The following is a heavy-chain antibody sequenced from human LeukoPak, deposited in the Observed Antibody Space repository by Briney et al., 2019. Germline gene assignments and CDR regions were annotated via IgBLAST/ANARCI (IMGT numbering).Heavy chain of an antibody. CDR1: GFTFSSYS. CDR2: ISSSSSYI. CDR3: AKAYGHRKGYSSSPEGLFDY. J-gene: IGHJ4*02. Sequence: PGGSLRLSCAASGFTFSSYSMNWVRQAPGKGLEWVSSISSSSSYIYYADSVKGRFTISRDNSKNTLYLQMNSLRAEDTAVYYCAKAYGHRKGYSSSPEGLFDYWGQGTLVTVSS. V-gene: IGHV3-21*01. D-gene: IGHD6-13*01.